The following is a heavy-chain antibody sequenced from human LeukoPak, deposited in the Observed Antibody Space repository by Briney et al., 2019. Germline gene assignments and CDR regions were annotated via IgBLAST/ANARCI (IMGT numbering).Heavy chain of an antibody. D-gene: IGHD4-11*01. CDR1: GFTFSSYG. J-gene: IGHJ6*02. V-gene: IGHV3-30*18. CDR3: AKDGDYSTIYYYYGMDV. CDR2: ISYDGSNK. Sequence: PGGSLRLSCAASGFTFSSYGMHWVRQAPGKGLEWVAVISYDGSNKYYADSVKGRFTISRDNSKNTLYLQMNSLRAEDTAVYYCAKDGDYSTIYYYYGMDVWGQGTTVTVSS.